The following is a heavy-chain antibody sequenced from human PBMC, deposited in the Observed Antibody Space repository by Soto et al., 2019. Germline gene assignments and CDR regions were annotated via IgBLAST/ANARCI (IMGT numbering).Heavy chain of an antibody. CDR2: IYHTGST. D-gene: IGHD6-6*01. CDR1: GGSVNSDNYY. J-gene: IGHJ4*02. Sequence: VHLQESGPGQVKPSETLSLICTVSGGSVNSDNYYWSWIRQPPGRGLDWIGYIYHTGSTNYNPSLNSRVTISVDTSRNQFSLKLNSVTAADTAVYYCAREFSNSPEAFDSWGQGTLVTVSS. CDR3: AREFSNSPEAFDS. V-gene: IGHV4-61*01.